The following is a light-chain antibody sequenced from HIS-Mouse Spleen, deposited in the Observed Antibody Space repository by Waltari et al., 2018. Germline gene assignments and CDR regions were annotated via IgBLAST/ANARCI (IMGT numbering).Light chain of an antibody. CDR2: DVS. J-gene: IGLJ2*01. Sequence: QSALTQPASVSGSPGQSITISCTGTSSDVGGHNYVPWSQQQPGKAPKLMIYDVSNRPSGVSNRFSGSKSGNTASLTISGLQAEDEADYYCSSYTSSSTLDVVFGGGTKLTVL. CDR1: SSDVGGHNY. V-gene: IGLV2-14*03. CDR3: SSYTSSSTLDVV.